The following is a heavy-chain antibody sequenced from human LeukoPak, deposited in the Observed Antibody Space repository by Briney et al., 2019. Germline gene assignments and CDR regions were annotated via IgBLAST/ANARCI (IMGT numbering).Heavy chain of an antibody. D-gene: IGHD2-2*01. Sequence: GGSLRLSCAASGFTFSSYGMHWVRQAPGKGLEGVAVIWYDGSNKYYADSVKGRFTISRDNYKNTLYLQMNSLRAEDTAVYYCARERLYCSSTSCYEGGFYFDYWGQGTLVTVSS. J-gene: IGHJ4*02. V-gene: IGHV3-33*01. CDR2: IWYDGSNK. CDR3: ARERLYCSSTSCYEGGFYFDY. CDR1: GFTFSSYG.